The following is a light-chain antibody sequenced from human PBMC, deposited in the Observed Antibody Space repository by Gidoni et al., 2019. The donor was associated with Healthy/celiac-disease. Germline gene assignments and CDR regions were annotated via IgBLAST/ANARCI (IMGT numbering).Light chain of an antibody. CDR1: QSISSY. J-gene: IGKJ2*01. CDR3: QQSYSTPLYT. CDR2: AAS. V-gene: IGKV1-39*01. Sequence: DIQMTQSPSSLSASVGDRVTITCRASQSISSYLNWYQQKPGKAPKLLIYAASSLQSGVPSRFSGSGSGTDFTLTSSSLQPEDIATYYCQQSYSTPLYTFGQXTKLEIK.